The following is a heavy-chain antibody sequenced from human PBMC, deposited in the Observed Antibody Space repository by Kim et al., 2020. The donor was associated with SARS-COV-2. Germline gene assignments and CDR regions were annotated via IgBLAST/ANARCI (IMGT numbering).Heavy chain of an antibody. CDR2: ISSSGGDT. V-gene: IGHV3-23*01. CDR1: GFSFSSYA. D-gene: IGHD3-10*01. CDR3: AQYLQSGAVS. J-gene: IGHJ5*02. Sequence: GGSLRLSCTASGFSFSSYAMSWVRQAPGKGLEWVSAISSSGGDTFYAASVMKGWSTISRDNSKNTLYLQISGLRVEDTAVYYCAQYLQSGAVSWGQGTLGSVAS.